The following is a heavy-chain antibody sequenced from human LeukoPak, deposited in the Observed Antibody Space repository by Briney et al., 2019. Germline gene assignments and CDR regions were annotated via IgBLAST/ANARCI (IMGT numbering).Heavy chain of an antibody. CDR3: ARSFGAPGSTTVVTRDPFYNYFDY. CDR2: ISSSSSTI. CDR1: GFTFSSYS. Sequence: GGSLRLSCAASGFTFSSYSMNWVRQAPGKGLEWVSYISSSSSTIYYADSVKGRFTISRDNAKNSLYLQMNSLRDEDTAVYYCARSFGAPGSTTVVTRDPFYNYFDYWGQGTLVTVSS. J-gene: IGHJ4*02. V-gene: IGHV3-48*02. D-gene: IGHD4-23*01.